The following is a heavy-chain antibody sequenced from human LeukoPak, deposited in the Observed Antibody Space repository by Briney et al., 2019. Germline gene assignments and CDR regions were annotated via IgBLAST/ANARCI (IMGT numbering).Heavy chain of an antibody. Sequence: GGSLRLSCTASGFSIGDTAMSWVRQAPGKGLEWVGFIRSKAYGGTTEYAASVKGRFTISRDDSKSIAYLQMNSLKIEDTAMYXXTRASYGGDYYDILTGRYYYYMDVWGKGTTVTISS. D-gene: IGHD3-9*01. CDR2: IRSKAYGGTT. J-gene: IGHJ6*03. CDR1: GFSIGDTA. CDR3: TRASYGGDYYDILTGRYYYYMDV. V-gene: IGHV3-49*04.